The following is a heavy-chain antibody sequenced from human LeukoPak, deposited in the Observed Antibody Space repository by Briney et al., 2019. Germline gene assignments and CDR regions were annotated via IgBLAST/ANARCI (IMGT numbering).Heavy chain of an antibody. D-gene: IGHD7-27*01. CDR3: ARGPHWDPHFDY. CDR2: INPNSGGT. CDR1: GFTFTAYH. Sequence: GASVKVSCKASGFTFTAYHTHWVRQAPGRGLEWMGWINPNSGGTNYAQKVQGRVTMTRDTSISTAYMELSGLRSDDTAVYYCARGPHWDPHFDYWGQGTLVTVSS. J-gene: IGHJ4*02. V-gene: IGHV1-2*02.